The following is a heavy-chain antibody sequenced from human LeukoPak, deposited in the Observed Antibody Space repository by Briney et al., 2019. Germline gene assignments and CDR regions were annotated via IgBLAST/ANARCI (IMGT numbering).Heavy chain of an antibody. CDR2: ISSGGSTI. CDR1: GFTFSNYG. CDR3: ARKGRSGSFDY. J-gene: IGHJ4*02. D-gene: IGHD1-26*01. V-gene: IGHV3-48*04. Sequence: GGSLRLSCADSGFTFSNYGMNWVRQAPGKGLEWVSYISSGGSTIHYADSVKGRFTISRDNARNSLYLQLDSLRVDDTAVYYCARKGRSGSFDYWGQGTLVTVSS.